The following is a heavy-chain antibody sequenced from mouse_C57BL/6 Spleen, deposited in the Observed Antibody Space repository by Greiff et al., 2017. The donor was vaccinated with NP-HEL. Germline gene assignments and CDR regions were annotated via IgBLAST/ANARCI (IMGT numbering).Heavy chain of an antibody. D-gene: IGHD3-1*01. J-gene: IGHJ1*03. V-gene: IGHV1-22*01. Sequence: VQLKESGPELVKPGASVKMSCKASGYTFTDYNMHWVKQSHGKSLEWIGYINPNNGGTSYNQKFKGKATLTVNKSSSTAYMELRSLTSEDSAVYYCARSAAHWYFDVWGTGTTVTVSS. CDR3: ARSAAHWYFDV. CDR2: INPNNGGT. CDR1: GYTFTDYN.